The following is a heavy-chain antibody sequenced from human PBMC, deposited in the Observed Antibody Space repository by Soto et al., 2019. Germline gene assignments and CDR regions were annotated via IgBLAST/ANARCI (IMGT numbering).Heavy chain of an antibody. CDR2: IDYSGSA. D-gene: IGHD6-19*01. V-gene: IGHV4-59*01. CDR1: GGSISSYY. CDR3: ARVAYTSGFNFCDY. Sequence: SETVSLTCTVSGGSISSYYWSWIRQSPGKGLEWIGYIDYSGSANYNPSLKSRVTMSADTSKNQFSLRLSSVTAADTAVYYCARVAYTSGFNFCDYWGPGTLVTVSS. J-gene: IGHJ4*02.